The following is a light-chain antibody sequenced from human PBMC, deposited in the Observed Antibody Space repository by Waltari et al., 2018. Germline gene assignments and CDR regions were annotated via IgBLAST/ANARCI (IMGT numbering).Light chain of an antibody. J-gene: IGKJ4*01. CDR3: QQYSGYSGI. Sequence: DIQMTQSPSTLSASVGDRVTITCRASQGISRWLAWYQQKPGKPPKVLIYDASSWESGVPSRFSGSGSETGFSLVISHLEPDDVATYYCQQYSGYSGIFGGGTKVEIK. CDR2: DAS. CDR1: QGISRW. V-gene: IGKV1-5*01.